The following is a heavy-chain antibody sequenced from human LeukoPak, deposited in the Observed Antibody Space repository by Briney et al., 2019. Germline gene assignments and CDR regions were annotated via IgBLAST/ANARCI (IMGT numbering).Heavy chain of an antibody. D-gene: IGHD2-15*01. CDR3: ARENCSGGSCYLDY. J-gene: IGHJ4*02. CDR2: TSSSSSYI. CDR1: GFTFSSYA. Sequence: GGSLRLSCAASGFTFSSYAMSWVRQAPGKGLEWVSSTSSSSSYIYYADSVKGRFTISRDNAKNSLYLQMNSLRAEDTAVYYCARENCSGGSCYLDYWGQGTLVTVSS. V-gene: IGHV3-21*01.